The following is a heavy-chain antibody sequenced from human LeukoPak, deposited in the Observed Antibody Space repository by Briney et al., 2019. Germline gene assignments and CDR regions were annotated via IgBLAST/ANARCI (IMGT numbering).Heavy chain of an antibody. Sequence: GGSLRLSCAASGFTFSSYAMSWVRQAPGKGLEWISTISGSGGSTYYVDSVKGRFTISRDNSKNTLYLQMNSLRAEDTAIYYCAKARNSGWFFDYWGQGTLVTVSS. J-gene: IGHJ4*02. CDR1: GFTFSSYA. CDR2: ISGSGGST. D-gene: IGHD6-19*01. CDR3: AKARNSGWFFDY. V-gene: IGHV3-23*01.